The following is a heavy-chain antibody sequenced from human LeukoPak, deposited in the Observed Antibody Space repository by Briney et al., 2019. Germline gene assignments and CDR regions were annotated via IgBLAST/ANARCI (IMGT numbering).Heavy chain of an antibody. CDR2: ISYDGSNK. CDR1: GFTFSSYA. Sequence: PGGSLRLSCAASGFTFSSYAMHWVRQAPGKGLEWVAVISYDGSNKYYADSVKGRFTISRDNSKNTLYLQMNSLRAEDKAVYYCAKDPGYSYGSRFDYWGQGTLVTVSS. J-gene: IGHJ4*02. D-gene: IGHD5-18*01. CDR3: AKDPGYSYGSRFDY. V-gene: IGHV3-30-3*01.